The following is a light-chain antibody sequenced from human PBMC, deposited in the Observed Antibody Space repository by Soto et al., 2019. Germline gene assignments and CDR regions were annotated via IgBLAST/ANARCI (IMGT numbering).Light chain of an antibody. CDR3: QQYSDSPLT. CDR2: GAS. J-gene: IGKJ4*01. CDR1: QTVRTNY. V-gene: IGKV3-20*01. Sequence: DIVLTQSPGTLSLSPGERATLSCRASQTVRTNYLAWFQHKPGQAPRLLIYGASSRATGIPDRFSGSGSGTDITLTINRLEPEDLAVYFCQQYSDSPLTFGGGTNVEIK.